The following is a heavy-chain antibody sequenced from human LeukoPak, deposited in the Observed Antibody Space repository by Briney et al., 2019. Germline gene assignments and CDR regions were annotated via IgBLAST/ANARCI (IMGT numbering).Heavy chain of an antibody. CDR3: ARQDSSGPSGGAEYFQH. CDR2: IGTYNGYI. D-gene: IGHD3-22*01. V-gene: IGHV1-18*01. CDR1: GYTFTSYG. Sequence: ASVKVSCKVSGYTFTSYGISWVRQAPGQGLEWRGWIGTYNGYINYAQKFQGRVTMTTDTSTSTAYMELRSLRSDDTAVYYCARQDSSGPSGGAEYFQHWGQGTLVTVSS. J-gene: IGHJ1*01.